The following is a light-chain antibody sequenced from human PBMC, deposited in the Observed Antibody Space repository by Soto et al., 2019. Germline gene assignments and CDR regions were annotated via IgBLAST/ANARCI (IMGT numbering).Light chain of an antibody. V-gene: IGKV3-11*01. CDR3: QQRSNWPS. CDR1: QSVSSY. J-gene: IGKJ4*01. Sequence: EIVLTQSPATLSLSPGERATLSCRASQSVSSYLAWYQQKPGQAPRLLTYDASNRATGIPARFIGSGSGTDFTLTIISLEPEDFAVYYCQQRSNWPSFGGGTKVEIK. CDR2: DAS.